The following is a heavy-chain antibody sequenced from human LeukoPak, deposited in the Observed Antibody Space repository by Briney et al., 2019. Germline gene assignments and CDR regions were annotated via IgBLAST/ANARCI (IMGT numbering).Heavy chain of an antibody. D-gene: IGHD2-2*02. CDR1: GVSISPYY. J-gene: IGHJ4*02. V-gene: IGHV4-4*09. CDR3: AREYQLLYDY. CDR2: IHTSGSN. Sequence: PSETLSLTCAVSGVSISPYYWAWIRQPPGKGLEWIGYIHTSGSNNQYPSLKSRVTISVDKSKNHFSLRLTSVTAADTAVYYCAREYQLLYDYWGQGTLVTVSS.